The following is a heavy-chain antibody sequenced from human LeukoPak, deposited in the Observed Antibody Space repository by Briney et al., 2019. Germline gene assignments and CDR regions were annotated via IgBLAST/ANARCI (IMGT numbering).Heavy chain of an antibody. D-gene: IGHD1-26*01. V-gene: IGHV3-74*01. CDR3: ARVGSRGYYFDY. Sequence: PGGSLRLSCAASGFTFSNYWMHWVRQAPGKGLVWVSRINSDGSSTSYADSVKGRFTISRDNANNSLYLQMNSLTAEDTAVFYCARVGSRGYYFDYWGQGTLVSVSS. CDR1: GFTFSNYW. CDR2: INSDGSST. J-gene: IGHJ4*02.